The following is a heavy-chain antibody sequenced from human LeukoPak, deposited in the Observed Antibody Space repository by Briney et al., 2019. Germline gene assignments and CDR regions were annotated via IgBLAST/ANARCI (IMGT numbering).Heavy chain of an antibody. CDR1: GYTFTGYY. CDR3: ARSPFGEALGWFDP. CDR2: INPNSGGT. J-gene: IGHJ5*02. D-gene: IGHD3-10*01. V-gene: IGHV1-2*04. Sequence: ASVKVSCKASGYTFTGYYMHWVRQAPGQGLEWMGWINPNSGGTNYAQKFQGWVTMTRDTSISTAYMELSRLRSDDTAEYYCARSPFGEALGWFDPWGQGTLVTVSS.